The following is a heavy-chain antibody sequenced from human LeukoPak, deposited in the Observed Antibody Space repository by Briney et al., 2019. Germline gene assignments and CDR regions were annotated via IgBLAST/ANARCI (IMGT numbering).Heavy chain of an antibody. CDR2: IRSKAYGGTT. V-gene: IGHV3-49*04. CDR3: TRVIVATKDY. CDR1: GFTFGDYA. J-gene: IGHJ4*02. D-gene: IGHD5-12*01. Sequence: GGSLRLSCTGSGFTFGDYAMNWVRQAPGKRLEWVGFIRSKAYGGTTEYAASVKGRFTISRDDSKSIAYLQMNSLKTEDTAVYYCTRVIVATKDYWGQGTLVTVSS.